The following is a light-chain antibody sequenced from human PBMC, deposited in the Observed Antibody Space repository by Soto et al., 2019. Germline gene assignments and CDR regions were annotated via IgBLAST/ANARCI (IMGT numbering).Light chain of an antibody. Sequence: QSVRTQPPSASGAPGQKVTISCSGSTSNNESKNVNWFQKLPGTAPKLLIYGNHQRPSVVPDRFSGSKSGISASLAISVLQSEDEADYYCATCADSLHALYVFGSGTKVTVL. CDR2: GNH. CDR1: TSNNESKN. V-gene: IGLV1-44*01. J-gene: IGLJ1*01. CDR3: ATCADSLHALYV.